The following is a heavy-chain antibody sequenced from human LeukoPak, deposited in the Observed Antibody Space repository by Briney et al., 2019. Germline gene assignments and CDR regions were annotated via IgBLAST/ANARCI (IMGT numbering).Heavy chain of an antibody. CDR1: GFTFSSYP. CDR2: ISSSGGST. J-gene: IGHJ4*02. Sequence: GGSLRLSCAASGFTFSSYPMSWLRQAPGNGLEWFSTISSSGGSTYYADSVKGRFTISRDNSKNTLYLQMNSLRAEDTAVYYCAKDGGGYYDSSGYHYFDYWGQGTLVTVSS. D-gene: IGHD3-22*01. V-gene: IGHV3-23*01. CDR3: AKDGGGYYDSSGYHYFDY.